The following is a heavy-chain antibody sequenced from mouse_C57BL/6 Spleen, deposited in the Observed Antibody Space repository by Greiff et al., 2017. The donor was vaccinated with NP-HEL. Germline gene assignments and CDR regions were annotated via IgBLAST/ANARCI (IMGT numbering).Heavy chain of an antibody. CDR2: INYDGSST. J-gene: IGHJ2*01. CDR3: ARVQLSYYLDY. Sequence: EVQLVESEGGLVQPGSSMKLSCTASGFTFSDYYMAWVRQVPEKGLEWVANINYDGSSTYYLDSLKSRFIISRDNAKNILYLQMSSLKSEDTATYYCARVQLSYYLDYWGQGTTLTVSS. D-gene: IGHD4-1*02. CDR1: GFTFSDYY. V-gene: IGHV5-16*01.